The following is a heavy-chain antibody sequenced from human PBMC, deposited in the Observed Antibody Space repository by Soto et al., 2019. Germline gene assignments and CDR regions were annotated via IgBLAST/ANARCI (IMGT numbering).Heavy chain of an antibody. J-gene: IGHJ3*02. CDR2: ISAYHGNT. V-gene: IGHV1-18*01. CDR3: ARDKAYSGYDSGAFDI. Sequence: ASVKVSCKASGYTFTSYGISWVRQAPGQGLEWMGWISAYHGNTNYAQKLQGRVTITADKSTSTAYMELSSLRSEDTAVYYCARDKAYSGYDSGAFDIWGQGTMVTVSS. CDR1: GYTFTSYG. D-gene: IGHD5-12*01.